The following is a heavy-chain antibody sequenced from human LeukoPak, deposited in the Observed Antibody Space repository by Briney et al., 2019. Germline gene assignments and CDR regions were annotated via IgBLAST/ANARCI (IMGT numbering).Heavy chain of an antibody. CDR1: GVSISSYY. V-gene: IGHV4-59*01. Sequence: SETLSLTCTVSGVSISSYYWSWIRQPPGKGLEWIGYIYYSGSTNYNPSLKSRVTISVDTSKNQFSLKLSSVTAADTAVYYCARVPGSYWGQGTLVTVSS. CDR3: ARVPGSY. CDR2: IYYSGST. J-gene: IGHJ4*02.